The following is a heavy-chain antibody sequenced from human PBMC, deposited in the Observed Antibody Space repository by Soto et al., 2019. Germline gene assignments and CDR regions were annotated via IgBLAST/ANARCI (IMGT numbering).Heavy chain of an antibody. CDR1: GGTFSSYA. V-gene: IGHV1-69*12. Sequence: QVQRVQSGAEVKKPGSSVKVSCKASGGTFSSYAISWVRQAPGQGLEWMGGIIPIFGTANYAQKFQGRVTITADESTSTAYMEQSSLRSEDTAVDYCARMAPEPAGGYFYYWGQGTLVTVSS. J-gene: IGHJ4*02. D-gene: IGHD2-8*02. CDR2: IIPIFGTA. CDR3: ARMAPEPAGGYFYY.